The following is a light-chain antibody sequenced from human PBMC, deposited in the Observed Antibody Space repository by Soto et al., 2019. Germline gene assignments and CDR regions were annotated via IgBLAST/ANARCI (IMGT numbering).Light chain of an antibody. Sequence: EIVMTRSPATLSVSPGDRVTLSCRASESLTNNLAWYQQKPGQAPRLLIHGASTRATGIPARFSGSGSGTEFTLTVSSLQSEDFAVYYCQQYYSWPLTFGGGTKVDIK. CDR1: ESLTNN. V-gene: IGKV3-15*01. CDR2: GAS. CDR3: QQYYSWPLT. J-gene: IGKJ4*01.